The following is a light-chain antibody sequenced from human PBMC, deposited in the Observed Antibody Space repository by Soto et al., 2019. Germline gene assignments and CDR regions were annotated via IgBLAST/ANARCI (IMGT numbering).Light chain of an antibody. CDR3: QQLHSYPIT. V-gene: IGKV1-9*01. CDR2: GAS. Sequence: DIQLTHSPSFLSASFGDRFTISCLASQGMTTYVAWYQQKPGKAPKLLIYGASTLQSGVPSRFSGSESGAEFTLTISSLQPEDFATYYCQQLHSYPITFGQGTRLE. CDR1: QGMTTY. J-gene: IGKJ5*01.